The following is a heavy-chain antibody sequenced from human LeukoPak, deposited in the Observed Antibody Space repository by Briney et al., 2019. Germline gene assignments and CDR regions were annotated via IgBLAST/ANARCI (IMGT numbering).Heavy chain of an antibody. CDR3: ARPNLHKYPVAGTSSYLDY. J-gene: IGHJ4*02. D-gene: IGHD6-19*01. Sequence: SETLSLTCAVYGGSFSGYYWSWIRQPPGKGLEWIREINHSGSTNYNPSLKSRVTISVDTSKSQFSLKLSSVTAADTAVYYCARPNLHKYPVAGTSSYLDYWGQGTLVTVSP. V-gene: IGHV4-34*01. CDR2: INHSGST. CDR1: GGSFSGYY.